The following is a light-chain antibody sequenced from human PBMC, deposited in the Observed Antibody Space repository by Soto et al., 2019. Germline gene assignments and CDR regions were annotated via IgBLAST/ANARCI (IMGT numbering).Light chain of an antibody. Sequence: QSALTQPPSASGSPGQSVAISCTGTSSDVGGYNYVSWYQQHPGKAPKLMIYEVNKRPSGVPDRFSGSKSGNTASLTVSGLQAEDEADYYCATWDLTLSAGVLFGGGTKLTVL. CDR1: SSDVGGYNY. CDR3: ATWDLTLSAGVL. CDR2: EVN. V-gene: IGLV2-8*01. J-gene: IGLJ2*01.